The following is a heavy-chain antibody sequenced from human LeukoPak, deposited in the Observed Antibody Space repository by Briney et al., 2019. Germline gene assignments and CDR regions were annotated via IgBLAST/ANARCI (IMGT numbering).Heavy chain of an antibody. Sequence: PSETLSLTCAVSGHSISSGYYWGWIRQPPGKGLEWIGSIYHSGSTYYNPSLKSRVTISVDTSKNQFSLKLSSVTAADTAVYYCARQDSGSYGVLDYWGQGTLVTVSS. CDR2: IYHSGST. V-gene: IGHV4-38-2*01. D-gene: IGHD1-26*01. J-gene: IGHJ4*02. CDR3: ARQDSGSYGVLDY. CDR1: GHSISSGYY.